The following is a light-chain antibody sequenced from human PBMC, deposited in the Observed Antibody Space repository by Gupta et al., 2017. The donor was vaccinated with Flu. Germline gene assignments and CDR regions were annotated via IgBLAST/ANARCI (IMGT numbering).Light chain of an antibody. CDR1: STNIGSNA. CDR3: AAWDDSLNGHYV. J-gene: IGLJ1*01. V-gene: IGLV1-44*01. Sequence: SVLPQPPSASGNPGQRVTISCSGSSTNIGSNAVNWYQQVPGTAPKLLIYDNNQRPSGVPDRFSGSKSGTSASMAISGLQSEDEDDYYCAAWDDSLNGHYVFGTGTEFTVL. CDR2: DNN.